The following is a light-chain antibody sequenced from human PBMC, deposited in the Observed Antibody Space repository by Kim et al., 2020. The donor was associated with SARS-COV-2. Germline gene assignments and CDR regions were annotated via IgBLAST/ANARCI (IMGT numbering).Light chain of an antibody. J-gene: IGKJ1*01. CDR3: QQYYSYPRT. Sequence: AIRMTQSPSSFSASTGDRVTITCRASHGISSYLAWYQQKPGKAPKLLIYAASTLQSGVPSRFSGSGSGTDFTLTISCLQSEDFATYYCQQYYSYPRTFGQGTKVDIK. CDR1: HGISSY. CDR2: AAS. V-gene: IGKV1-8*01.